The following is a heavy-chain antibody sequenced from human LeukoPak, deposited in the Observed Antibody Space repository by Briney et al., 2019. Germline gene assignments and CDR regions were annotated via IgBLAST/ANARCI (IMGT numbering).Heavy chain of an antibody. D-gene: IGHD3-10*01. Sequence: PSETLSLTCTVSGGSISSSSYYWGWIRQPPGKGLEWIGSIYYSGITYYNPSLKSRVTISVDTSKSQFSLKLSSVTAADTAVFYCARSFYYGSGSSNYYFDYWGQGTLVTVSS. CDR1: GGSISSSSYY. CDR2: IYYSGIT. CDR3: ARSFYYGSGSSNYYFDY. J-gene: IGHJ4*02. V-gene: IGHV4-39*01.